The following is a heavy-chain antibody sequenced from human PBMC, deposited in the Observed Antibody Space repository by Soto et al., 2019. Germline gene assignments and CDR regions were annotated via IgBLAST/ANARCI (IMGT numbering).Heavy chain of an antibody. J-gene: IGHJ3*02. V-gene: IGHV3-21*01. CDR1: GFTFSSYS. Sequence: PVGSLRLSCAASGFTFSSYSMNWVRQAPGKGLEWVSSISSSSSYIYYADSVKGRFTISRDNAKNSLYLQMNSLRAEDTAVYYCARRYDSWGVDLDAFDIWGQGTMVTVSS. CDR3: ARRYDSWGVDLDAFDI. CDR2: ISSSSSYI. D-gene: IGHD3-9*01.